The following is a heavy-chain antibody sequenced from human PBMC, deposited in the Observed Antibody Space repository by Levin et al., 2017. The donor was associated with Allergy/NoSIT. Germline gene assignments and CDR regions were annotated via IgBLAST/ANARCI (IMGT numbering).Heavy chain of an antibody. Sequence: SQTLSLTCAVYGGSFSGYYWSWIRQPPGKGLEWIGEINHSGNTNYNPSLKSRVTISVDTSKNQFSLKLSSVTAADTAVYYCVRGSFCSGGSCYSIWFDPWGQGTLVTVSS. J-gene: IGHJ5*02. CDR3: VRGSFCSGGSCYSIWFDP. CDR2: INHSGNT. V-gene: IGHV4-34*01. CDR1: GGSFSGYY. D-gene: IGHD2-15*01.